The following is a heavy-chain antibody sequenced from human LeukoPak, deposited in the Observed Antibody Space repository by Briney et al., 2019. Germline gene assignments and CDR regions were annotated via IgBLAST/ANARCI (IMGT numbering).Heavy chain of an antibody. J-gene: IGHJ6*04. D-gene: IGHD2-15*01. Sequence: SGTLSLTCAVSGGSISSSNWWSWVRQPPGKGLEWIGEIYHSGNTNYNPSLKSRVTISVDKSKNQFSLKLSSVTAADTAVYYCVRDSRYCSGGSCYVYYYYGMDVWGKGTTVTVSS. CDR1: GGSISSSNW. V-gene: IGHV4-4*02. CDR2: IYHSGNT. CDR3: VRDSRYCSGGSCYVYYYYGMDV.